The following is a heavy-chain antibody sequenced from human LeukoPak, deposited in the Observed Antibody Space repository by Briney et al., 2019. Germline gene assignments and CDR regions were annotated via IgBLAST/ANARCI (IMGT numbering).Heavy chain of an antibody. J-gene: IGHJ4*02. CDR1: GYSISSGYY. V-gene: IGHV4-38-2*02. Sequence: SETLSVTCTVSGYSISSGYYWGWIRQPPGKGLEWIGSIYHSGSTYYNPSLRSRVTISVDTSKNQFSLKLSSVTAADTAVYYCARESSSSWYDDYWGQGTLVTVSS. CDR3: ARESSSSWYDDY. CDR2: IYHSGST. D-gene: IGHD6-13*01.